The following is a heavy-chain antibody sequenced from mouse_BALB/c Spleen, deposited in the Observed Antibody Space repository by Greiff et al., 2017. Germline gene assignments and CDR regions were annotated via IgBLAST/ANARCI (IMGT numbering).Heavy chain of an antibody. V-gene: IGHV3-6*02. CDR2: ISYDGSN. J-gene: IGHJ3*01. Sequence: EVKVEESGPGLVKPSQSLSLTCSVTGYSITSGYYWNWIRQFPGNKLEWMGYISYDGSNNYNPSLKNRISITRDTSKNQFFLKLNSVTTEDTATYYCARGYGTWFAYWGQGTLVTVSA. CDR3: ARGYGTWFAY. D-gene: IGHD2-1*01. CDR1: GYSITSGYY.